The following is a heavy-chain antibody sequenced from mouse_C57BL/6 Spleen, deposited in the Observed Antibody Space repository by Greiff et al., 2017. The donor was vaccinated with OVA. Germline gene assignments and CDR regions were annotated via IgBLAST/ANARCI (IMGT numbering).Heavy chain of an antibody. D-gene: IGHD2-5*01. V-gene: IGHV5-4*03. CDR3: ARNSNPFDY. Sequence: EVMLVESGGGLVKPGGSLKLSCAASGFTFSSYAMSWVRQTPEKRLEWVATISDGGSYTYYPDNVKGRFTISRDNAKNNLYLQMSHLKSEDTAMYYCARNSNPFDYWGQGTTLTVAS. CDR2: ISDGGSYT. CDR1: GFTFSSYA. J-gene: IGHJ2*01.